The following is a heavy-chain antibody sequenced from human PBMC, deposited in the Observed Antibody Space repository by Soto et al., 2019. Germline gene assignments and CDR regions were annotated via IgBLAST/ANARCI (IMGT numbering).Heavy chain of an antibody. CDR1: GFTVSSNY. V-gene: IGHV3-23*01. Sequence: GESLKISCAASGFTVSSNYMSWVRQAPGKGLEWVSGIGARGSDTYFPDSVKGRFTISRDNAMDMVYLQMNSLRAEDTAVYFCAKGGTYHIGDFDSWGQGTLVTVSS. CDR3: AKGGTYHIGDFDS. D-gene: IGHD5-12*01. J-gene: IGHJ4*02. CDR2: IGARGSDT.